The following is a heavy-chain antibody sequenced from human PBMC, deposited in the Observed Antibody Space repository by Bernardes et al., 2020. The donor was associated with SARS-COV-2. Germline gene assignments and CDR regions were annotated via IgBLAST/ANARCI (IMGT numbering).Heavy chain of an antibody. D-gene: IGHD3-10*01. J-gene: IGHJ6*02. CDR2: IKPDGSEK. CDR1: GFTFSRYW. Sequence: GGSLRLSCAASGFTFSRYWMSWVRQAPGKGLEWVATIKPDGSEKYYVASVKGRFTITRDNAKNTLYLQMNSLRAEDTAVYYCARTRGFYGMDVWGQGTTVTFSS. V-gene: IGHV3-7*03. CDR3: ARTRGFYGMDV.